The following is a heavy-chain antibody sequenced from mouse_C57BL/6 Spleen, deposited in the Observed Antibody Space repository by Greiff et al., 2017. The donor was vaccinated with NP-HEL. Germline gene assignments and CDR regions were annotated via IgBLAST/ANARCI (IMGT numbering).Heavy chain of an antibody. V-gene: IGHV1-59*01. D-gene: IGHD4-1*01. CDR3: ASELGREGYFDY. Sequence: VQLQQPGAELVRPGTSVKLSCKASGYTFTSYWMHWVKQRPGQGLEWIGVIDPSDSYTNYNQKFKGKATLTVDTSSSTAYMQLSSLTSEDSAVYYCASELGREGYFDYWGQGTTLTVSS. CDR2: IDPSDSYT. J-gene: IGHJ2*01. CDR1: GYTFTSYW.